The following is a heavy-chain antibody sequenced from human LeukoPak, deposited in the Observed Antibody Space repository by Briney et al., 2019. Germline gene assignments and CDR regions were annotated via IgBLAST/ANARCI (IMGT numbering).Heavy chain of an antibody. CDR2: INHSGST. CDR3: ARHFYSSSWGGFNWFDP. J-gene: IGHJ5*02. CDR1: GGSFSGYY. V-gene: IGHV4-34*01. Sequence: PSETLSLTCAVYGGSFSGYYWSWIRQPPGKGLEWIGEINHSGSTNYNPSLKSRVTISVDTSKNQFSLKLSSVTAADTAVYYCARHFYSSSWGGFNWFDPWGQGTLVTVSS. D-gene: IGHD6-13*01.